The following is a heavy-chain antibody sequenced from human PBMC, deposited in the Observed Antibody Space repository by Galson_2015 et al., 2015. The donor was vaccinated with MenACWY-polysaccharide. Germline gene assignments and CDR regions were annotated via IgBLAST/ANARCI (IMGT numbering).Heavy chain of an antibody. D-gene: IGHD4-17*01. CDR2: MNPKSGYS. Sequence: WMAWMNPKSGYSGYAQKFHGRATLTKDTSISTAYLELSSLRSEDTAMYYCARTNGDFDFWGQGTLITVSS. V-gene: IGHV1-8*01. CDR3: ARTNGDFDF. J-gene: IGHJ4*02.